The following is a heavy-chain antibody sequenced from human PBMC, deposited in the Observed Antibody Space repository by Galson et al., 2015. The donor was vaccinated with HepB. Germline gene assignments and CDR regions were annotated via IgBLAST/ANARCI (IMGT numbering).Heavy chain of an antibody. Sequence: SETLSLTCTVSGGSISSSSYHWGWIRQPPGMGLEWIGSIYYSGTTYYNPSLKSRVIISVDTSKNQFSLKVSSVTAADTAVYYCARDQTTISWFDSWGQGTLVTVSS. CDR2: IYYSGTT. J-gene: IGHJ5*01. CDR3: ARDQTTISWFDS. V-gene: IGHV4-39*07. D-gene: IGHD1-26*01. CDR1: GGSISSSSYH.